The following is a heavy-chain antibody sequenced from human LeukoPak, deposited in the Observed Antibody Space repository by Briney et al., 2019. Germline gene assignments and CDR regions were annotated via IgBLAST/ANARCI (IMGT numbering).Heavy chain of an antibody. V-gene: IGHV1-2*02. D-gene: IGHD2-2*01. CDR1: GYTFTGYY. Sequence: ASVKVSCKASGYTFTGYYMHWVRQAPGQGLEWMGWINPNSGGTNYAQKFQGRVTMTRDTSISTAYMELSRLRSDDTAVYYCASSSDIVVVPAAILPYYGMDVWGQRTTVTVSS. CDR3: ASSSDIVVVPAAILPYYGMDV. J-gene: IGHJ6*02. CDR2: INPNSGGT.